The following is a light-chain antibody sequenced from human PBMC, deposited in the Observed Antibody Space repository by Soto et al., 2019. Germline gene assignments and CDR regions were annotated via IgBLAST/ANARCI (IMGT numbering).Light chain of an antibody. CDR3: QQYGSSPLT. Sequence: DIVLTQSPGTLSLSPEERATLSCRASQSFGSDYLAWYQQKPGQAPRFLIYAASSRATGIPDRFTGSGSGTDFTLTINRLEPEDFAVYYCQQYGSSPLTFGGGTKVDIK. J-gene: IGKJ4*01. V-gene: IGKV3-20*01. CDR2: AAS. CDR1: QSFGSDY.